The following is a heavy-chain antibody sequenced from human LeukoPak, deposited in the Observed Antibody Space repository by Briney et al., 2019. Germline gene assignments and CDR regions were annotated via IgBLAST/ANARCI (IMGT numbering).Heavy chain of an antibody. CDR2: IIPIFGTA. CDR3: ASAMYYYDSSGYYPPFDY. D-gene: IGHD3-22*01. CDR1: GGTFSSYA. Sequence: SVKVSCKASGGTFSSYAISWVRQAPGQGLEWMGGIIPIFGTANYAHKFQGRVTITTYQSTGTAYMEMSSLRSEDTAVYYCASAMYYYDSSGYYPPFDYWGQGTLVTVSS. J-gene: IGHJ4*02. V-gene: IGHV1-69*05.